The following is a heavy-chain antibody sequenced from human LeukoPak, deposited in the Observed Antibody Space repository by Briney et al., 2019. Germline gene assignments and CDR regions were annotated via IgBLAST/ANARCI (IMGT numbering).Heavy chain of an antibody. CDR3: ARAGGYSYSPSQY. D-gene: IGHD5-18*01. CDR2: SNGDGSTT. J-gene: IGHJ4*02. CDR1: GFTFSSYW. V-gene: IGHV3-74*01. Sequence: GGSLRLSCAASGFTFSSYWMPWVRQAPGKGLVWVSRSNGDGSTTSYADSVKGRFTISRDNAKNTLYLQMNSLSAEDPAVYYCARAGGYSYSPSQYWGQGTQVTVSS.